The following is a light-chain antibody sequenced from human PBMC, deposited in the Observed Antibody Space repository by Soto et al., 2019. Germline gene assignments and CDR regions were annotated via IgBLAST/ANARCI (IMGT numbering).Light chain of an antibody. CDR1: KSVSSY. V-gene: IGKV3-11*01. CDR3: QQRSNWPPYT. J-gene: IGKJ2*01. Sequence: EFVLTRSPAPLSLSPGEGATLSCRAGKSVSSYLAWYQRKPGQAPRLLIYDASNRATGIPARFSGSGSGTDFTLTISSLEPEDFAVYYCQQRSNWPPYTFGQGTKLEIK. CDR2: DAS.